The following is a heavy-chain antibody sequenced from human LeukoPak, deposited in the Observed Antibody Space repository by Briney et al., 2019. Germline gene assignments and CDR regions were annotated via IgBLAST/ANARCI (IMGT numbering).Heavy chain of an antibody. D-gene: IGHD4-17*01. Sequence: PGGSLRLSCAASEFTFSNYAMSWVRQAPGKGLEWVSAISGSGGSTYYADSVEGRFTISRDNSKNTLYLQMNSLRAEDTAVYYCAKITVTYVNDYFDYWGQGTLVTVSS. CDR3: AKITVTYVNDYFDY. CDR1: EFTFSNYA. J-gene: IGHJ4*02. CDR2: ISGSGGST. V-gene: IGHV3-23*01.